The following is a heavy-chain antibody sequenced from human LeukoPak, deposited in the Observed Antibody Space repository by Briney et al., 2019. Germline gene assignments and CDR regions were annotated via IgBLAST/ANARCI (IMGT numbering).Heavy chain of an antibody. CDR3: AKGSRGDYGSGSYLYFDY. D-gene: IGHD3-10*01. CDR2: ISGSGGST. V-gene: IGHV3-23*01. Sequence: GGSLRLSCAASGFTFSSYAMSWVRQAPGKELEWVSAISGSGGSTYYADSVKGRFTSSKDNTKNTLYLQMNSLRAEDTAVYYCAKGSRGDYGSGSYLYFDYWGQGTLVTVSS. J-gene: IGHJ4*02. CDR1: GFTFSSYA.